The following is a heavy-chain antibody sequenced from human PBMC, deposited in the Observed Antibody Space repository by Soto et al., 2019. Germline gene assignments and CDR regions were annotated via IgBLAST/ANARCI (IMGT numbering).Heavy chain of an antibody. CDR2: IYYSGST. D-gene: IGHD3-16*01. V-gene: IGHV4-31*03. J-gene: IGHJ6*02. Sequence: SETLSLTCTVSGGSISSGGYYWSWIRQHPGKGLEWIGYIYYSGSTYYNPSLKSRVTISVDTSKNQFSLKLSSVTAADTAVYYCARVPTSGLGDMDVWGQGTTVTVSS. CDR1: GGSISSGGYY. CDR3: ARVPTSGLGDMDV.